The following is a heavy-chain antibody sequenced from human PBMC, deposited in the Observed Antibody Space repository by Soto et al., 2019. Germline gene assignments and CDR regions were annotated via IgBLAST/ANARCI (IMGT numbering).Heavy chain of an antibody. CDR2: IYHSGST. D-gene: IGHD3-22*01. Sequence: PSETLSLTCAVSGGSISSSNWWSWVRQPPGKGLEWIGEIYHSGSTNYNPSLKSRVTISVDKSKNQFSLKLSSVTAADTAVYYCARGPYYDSSGYYLYNWFDPWGQGTLVTVSS. V-gene: IGHV4-4*02. J-gene: IGHJ5*02. CDR1: GGSISSSNW. CDR3: ARGPYYDSSGYYLYNWFDP.